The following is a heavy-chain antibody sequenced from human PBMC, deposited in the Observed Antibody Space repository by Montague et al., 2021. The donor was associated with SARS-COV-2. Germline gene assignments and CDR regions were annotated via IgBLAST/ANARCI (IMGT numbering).Heavy chain of an antibody. CDR2: ISSSGGI. V-gene: IGHV4-4*07. D-gene: IGHD5-12*01. Sequence: SETLSLTCTVSGSISGYYWTWIRQSAGKGLEWIGRISSSGGIDYNASLKSRVTMSLDTSKIQLSLKLSSVTAADTAVYYCARQYIGYNRRFDYWGQGARVTGSA. J-gene: IGHJ4*02. CDR3: ARQYIGYNRRFDY. CDR1: GSISGYY.